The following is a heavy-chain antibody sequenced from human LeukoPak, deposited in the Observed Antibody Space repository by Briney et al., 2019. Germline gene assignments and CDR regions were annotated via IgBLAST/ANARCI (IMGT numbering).Heavy chain of an antibody. Sequence: ASVKVSCKASGYTFTKCGINGVRQAPGQGLEWMGWISTYNGNSNYAQKLQDRVTMTTDTSTATAYLDLRNLRSDDTAVYYCARAVGLDREDYKGDAFDIWGQGTIVTVSS. D-gene: IGHD4-11*01. V-gene: IGHV1-18*01. CDR1: GYTFTKCG. J-gene: IGHJ3*02. CDR2: ISTYNGNS. CDR3: ARAVGLDREDYKGDAFDI.